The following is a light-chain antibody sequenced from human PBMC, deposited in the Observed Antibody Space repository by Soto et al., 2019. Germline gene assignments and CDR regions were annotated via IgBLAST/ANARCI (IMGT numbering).Light chain of an antibody. CDR2: KAS. CDR3: QQYNDFPWT. CDR1: QCISSW. Sequence: DIQMTQSPSTLSASVGDRVTITCRASQCISSWLAWYQQKAGKAPKLLIYKASSLESGVPSRFSGSGSGTEFTLTISSLQPDDFATYYCQQYNDFPWTFGQGTKVEI. V-gene: IGKV1-5*03. J-gene: IGKJ1*01.